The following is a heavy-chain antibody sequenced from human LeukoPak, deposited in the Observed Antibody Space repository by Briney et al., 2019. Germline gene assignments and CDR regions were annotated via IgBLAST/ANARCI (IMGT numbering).Heavy chain of an antibody. D-gene: IGHD4-17*01. J-gene: IGHJ5*02. CDR3: ATVETTVTTNWFDP. CDR1: GYTLTELS. CDR2: FDPEDGET. V-gene: IGHV1-24*01. Sequence: ASVKVSCKVSGYTLTELSMHWVRQAPGKGLEWMGGFDPEDGETIYAQKFQGRVTMTEDTSTDTAYMELSSLRSEDTAVYYCATVETTVTTNWFDPWGQGTQVTVSS.